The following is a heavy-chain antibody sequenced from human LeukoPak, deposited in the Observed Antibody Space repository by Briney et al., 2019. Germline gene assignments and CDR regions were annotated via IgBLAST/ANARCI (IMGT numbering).Heavy chain of an antibody. J-gene: IGHJ4*02. D-gene: IGHD2-2*01. V-gene: IGHV3-48*01. CDR2: ISSSSSTI. CDR3: ARDHPDCISTSCYVGFDY. CDR1: GFTFSSYS. Sequence: PGGSLRLSCAASGFTFSSYSMNWVRQAPGKGLEWVSYISSSSSTIYYADSVKGRFTISRDNAKNSLYLQMNSLRAEDTAVYYCARDHPDCISTSCYVGFDYWGQGTLVTVSS.